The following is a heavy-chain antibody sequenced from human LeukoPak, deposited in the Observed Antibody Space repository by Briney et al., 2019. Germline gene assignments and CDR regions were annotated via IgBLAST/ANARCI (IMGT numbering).Heavy chain of an antibody. CDR2: IKQDGSVK. V-gene: IGHV3-7*01. Sequence: GGSLRLSCAASGFTFSSYWMSWVRQAPGKGLEWVANIKQDGSVKYYVDSVKGRFTISRDNAKNSLYLQMNSLRAEDTAVYYCARDPFQRSTNYYGSGSYLNWFDPWGQGTLVTVSS. D-gene: IGHD3-10*01. CDR3: ARDPFQRSTNYYGSGSYLNWFDP. CDR1: GFTFSSYW. J-gene: IGHJ5*02.